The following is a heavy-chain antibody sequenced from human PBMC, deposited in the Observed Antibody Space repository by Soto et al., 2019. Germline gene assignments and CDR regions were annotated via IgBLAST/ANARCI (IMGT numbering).Heavy chain of an antibody. D-gene: IGHD1-26*01. CDR3: AIVHEWESQDWFDP. Sequence: QVQLVQSGAEVKKPGSSVKVSCKASGGTFSSYAISWVRQAPGQGLEWMGGIIPIFGTANYAQKSQGRVTITADESTSTAYMELSSLRSEDTAVYYCAIVHEWESQDWFDPWGQGTLVTVSS. J-gene: IGHJ5*02. V-gene: IGHV1-69*12. CDR2: IIPIFGTA. CDR1: GGTFSSYA.